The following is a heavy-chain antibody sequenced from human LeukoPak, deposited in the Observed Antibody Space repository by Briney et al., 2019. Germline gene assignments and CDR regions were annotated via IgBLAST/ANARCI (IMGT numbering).Heavy chain of an antibody. CDR1: GFTVSSNY. CDR3: ATLRYCSTTSCPRGYFDY. D-gene: IGHD2-2*01. Sequence: GGSLRLSCAASGFTVSSNYMSWVRQAPGKGLEWVSVIESGGSTYYAGSAKGRFTISRDNSKNTLYLQMSSLRAEDTAVYYCATLRYCSTTSCPRGYFDYWGQGTPVTVSS. CDR2: IESGGST. V-gene: IGHV3-53*01. J-gene: IGHJ4*02.